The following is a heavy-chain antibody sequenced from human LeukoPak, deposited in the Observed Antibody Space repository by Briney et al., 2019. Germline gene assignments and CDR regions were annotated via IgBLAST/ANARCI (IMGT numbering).Heavy chain of an antibody. CDR1: GGSFSGYY. J-gene: IGHJ4*02. V-gene: IGHV4-34*01. Sequence: PSETLSLTCAVYGGSFSGYYWSWIRQPSGKGLEWIGEINHSGSTNYNPSLKSRVTISVDTSKNQFSLKLSSVTAADTAVYYCARSGANLRVFDYWGQGTLVTVSS. D-gene: IGHD1-26*01. CDR3: ARSGANLRVFDY. CDR2: INHSGST.